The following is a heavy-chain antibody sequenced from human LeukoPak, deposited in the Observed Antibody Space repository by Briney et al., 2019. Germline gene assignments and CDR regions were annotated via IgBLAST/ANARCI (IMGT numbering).Heavy chain of an antibody. CDR3: ASPAKGAFFYYYMDV. V-gene: IGHV1-18*01. D-gene: IGHD3-3*01. CDR2: ISTYNGNT. Sequence: GASVKVSCKGFETTHPNYGLTWVRQAPGQGLEWMGWISTYNGNTQYAKNFQGRVTLTTDTSANTVYMELRSLRSDDTAVYYCASPAKGAFFYYYMDVWGKGTTVTVSS. J-gene: IGHJ6*03. CDR1: ETTHPNYG.